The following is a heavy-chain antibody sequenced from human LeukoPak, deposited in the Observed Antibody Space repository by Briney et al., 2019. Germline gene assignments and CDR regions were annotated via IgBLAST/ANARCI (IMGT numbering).Heavy chain of an antibody. CDR2: IYYSGST. CDR1: GGSISGYY. CDR3: ARSVVTLYWYFDL. J-gene: IGHJ2*01. Sequence: KPSETLSLTCTVSGGSISGYYYNWIRQPPGKGLEWIGYIYYSGSTNYNPSFKSRVTISLDTSKNQFSLKLSSVTTADTAVYYCARSVVTLYWYFDLWGRGTLVTVSS. D-gene: IGHD4-23*01. V-gene: IGHV4-59*01.